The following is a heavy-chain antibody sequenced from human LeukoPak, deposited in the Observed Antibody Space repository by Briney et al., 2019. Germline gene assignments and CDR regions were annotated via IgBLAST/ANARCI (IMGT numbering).Heavy chain of an antibody. CDR2: ISYDGSNK. CDR1: GFTFSTYG. CDR3: ARGVPYASWSGPHYSDY. V-gene: IGHV3-30*03. D-gene: IGHD3-3*01. Sequence: GGSLRLSCAASGFTFSTYGMHWVRQAPGKGLEWVAVISYDGSNKYYADSVKGRFTISRDNSKNTLYLQMNSLRAEDTAVYYCARGVPYASWSGPHYSDYWGQGTLVTVSS. J-gene: IGHJ4*02.